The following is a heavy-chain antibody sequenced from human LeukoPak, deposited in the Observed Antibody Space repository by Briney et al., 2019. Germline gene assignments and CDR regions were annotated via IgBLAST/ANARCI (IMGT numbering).Heavy chain of an antibody. Sequence: ETLSLTCTVSGGSINSYYWSWIRQPPGKGLEWIGYIYYSGSTNYNPSLKSRVTISRDTSKNQFSQKLRSVTAADTAVYYCTSGGMVSGDYWGHGTLVTVSP. CDR2: IYYSGST. CDR3: TSGGMVSGDY. J-gene: IGHJ4*01. CDR1: GGSINSYY. V-gene: IGHV4-59*01. D-gene: IGHD2-8*01.